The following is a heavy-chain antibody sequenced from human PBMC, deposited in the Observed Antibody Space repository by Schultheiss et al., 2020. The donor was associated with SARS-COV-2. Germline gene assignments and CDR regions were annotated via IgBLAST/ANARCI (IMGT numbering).Heavy chain of an antibody. V-gene: IGHV6-1*01. D-gene: IGHD3-9*01. CDR3: ARDTVDWDHAFDI. CDR1: GDSVSSNSAA. J-gene: IGHJ3*02. Sequence: SETLSLTCAISGDSVSSNSAAWNWIRQSPSRGLEWLGRTYYRSKWYNDYAVSVKSRMTISPDTSKNQFSLQLKSVTPEDTAVYYCARDTVDWDHAFDIWGQGTMVTFSS. CDR2: TYYRSKWYN.